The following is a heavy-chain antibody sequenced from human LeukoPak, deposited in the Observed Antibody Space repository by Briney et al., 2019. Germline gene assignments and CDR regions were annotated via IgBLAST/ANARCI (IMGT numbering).Heavy chain of an antibody. CDR2: IYYSGST. Sequence: SETLSLTCTVAGGSISSSSYYWGWIRQPPGKGLEWIGSIYYSGSTYYNPSLKSRVTISVDTSKNQFSLKLSSVTAADTAVYCCARVTGSFYFYYYMDVWGKGTTVTVSS. CDR3: ARVTGSFYFYYYMDV. V-gene: IGHV4-39*07. J-gene: IGHJ6*03. CDR1: GGSISSSSYY. D-gene: IGHD3-10*01.